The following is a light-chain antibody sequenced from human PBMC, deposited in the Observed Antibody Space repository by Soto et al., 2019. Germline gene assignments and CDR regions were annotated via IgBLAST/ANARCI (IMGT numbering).Light chain of an antibody. CDR3: SSYSSSTAVD. J-gene: IGLJ2*01. V-gene: IGLV2-14*01. CDR1: SSDVGGYNY. Sequence: QSVLTQPASVSGSPGQSITISCTGTSSDVGGYNYVSWYQQHPGKAPKLMIYDVTNRPSGVSNRFSGSKSGITPSLAISGLQSDDEADYYCSSYSSSTAVDFGGGTKLPAL. CDR2: DVT.